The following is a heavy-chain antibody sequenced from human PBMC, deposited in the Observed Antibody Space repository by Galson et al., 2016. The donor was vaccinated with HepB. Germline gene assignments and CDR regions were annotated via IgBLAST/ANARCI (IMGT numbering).Heavy chain of an antibody. CDR1: GFTFGIYA. Sequence: SLRLSCAASGFTFGIYAMTWARQAPGKGLEWVSSMTERGGSVYYAESVRGRFTISRDNSKNTLYLLMNSLRAEDAAVYYCAKGLVGPPIQYWGQGTLVTVSS. J-gene: IGHJ4*02. D-gene: IGHD1-26*01. CDR3: AKGLVGPPIQY. CDR2: MTERGGSV. V-gene: IGHV3-23*01.